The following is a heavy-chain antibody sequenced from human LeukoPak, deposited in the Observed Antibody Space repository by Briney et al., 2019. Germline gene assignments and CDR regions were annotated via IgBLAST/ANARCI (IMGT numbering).Heavy chain of an antibody. CDR2: IKQDGSEK. CDR3: GRDVGTKYYYGSGSYSDY. Sequence: GGSLRLSCAASGFTFSSYWMSWVRQAPGKGREWVANIKQDGSEKYYVDSVKGRFTISRDNAKNSLYLQMNSLRAEDTAVYYCGRDVGTKYYYGSGSYSDYWGQGTLVTVSS. CDR1: GFTFSSYW. D-gene: IGHD3-10*01. V-gene: IGHV3-7*01. J-gene: IGHJ4*02.